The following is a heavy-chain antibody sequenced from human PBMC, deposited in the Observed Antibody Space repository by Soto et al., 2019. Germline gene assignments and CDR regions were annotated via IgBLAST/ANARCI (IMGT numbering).Heavy chain of an antibody. CDR3: ARGGVFFFAAPTNPFDY. D-gene: IGHD3-10*01. V-gene: IGHV1-8*01. CDR2: MNPNSGNT. CDR1: GYTFTSYD. Sequence: QVQLVQSGAEVEKPGASVKVSCKASGYTFTSYDINWVRQATGQGLEWMGWMNPNSGNTGYAQKFQGRVTMTRNTSISTAYMELSSLRSEDTAVYYCARGGVFFFAAPTNPFDYWGQGTLVTVSS. J-gene: IGHJ4*02.